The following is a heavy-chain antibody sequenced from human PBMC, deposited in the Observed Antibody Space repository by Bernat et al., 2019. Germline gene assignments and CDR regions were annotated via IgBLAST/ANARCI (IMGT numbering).Heavy chain of an antibody. CDR3: ARVAKLERGKFDY. CDR2: IKQDGSEK. CDR1: GFTFSSYW. J-gene: IGHJ4*02. V-gene: IGHV3-7*01. Sequence: EVQLVESGGGLVQPGGSLRLSCAASGFTFSSYWMSWVRRAPGKGLEWVANIKQDGSEKYYVDCVKGRFTSSRDKAKNSLYLQMNSLRAEDTAVYYCARVAKLERGKFDYWGQGTLVTVSS.